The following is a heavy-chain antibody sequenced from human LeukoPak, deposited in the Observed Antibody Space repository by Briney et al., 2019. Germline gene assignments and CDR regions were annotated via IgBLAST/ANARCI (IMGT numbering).Heavy chain of an antibody. V-gene: IGHV3-30*02. D-gene: IGHD3-22*01. Sequence: RTGGSLRLSCAASGFTSSSYGMHWVRQAPGKGLEWVAFIRYDGSTKYYADSVKGRFTISRDNSKNTLYLQMNSLRAEDTAVYYCAKGAYYDSSGYSFDYWGQGTLVTVSS. J-gene: IGHJ4*02. CDR2: IRYDGSTK. CDR3: AKGAYYDSSGYSFDY. CDR1: GFTSSSYG.